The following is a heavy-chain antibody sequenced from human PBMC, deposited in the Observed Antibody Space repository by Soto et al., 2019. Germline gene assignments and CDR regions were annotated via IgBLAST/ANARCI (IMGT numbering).Heavy chain of an antibody. J-gene: IGHJ4*02. CDR3: AKDNLLGYSCGWYYFDY. Sequence: EVQLVESGGGLVQPGRSLRLSCAASGFTFDDYAMHWVRQAPGKGLEWVSGISWNSGSIGYADSVKGRFTISRDNAKNSLYLQMNSLRAEDTALYYCAKDNLLGYSCGWYYFDYWGQGTLVTVSS. D-gene: IGHD6-19*01. CDR2: ISWNSGSI. V-gene: IGHV3-9*01. CDR1: GFTFDDYA.